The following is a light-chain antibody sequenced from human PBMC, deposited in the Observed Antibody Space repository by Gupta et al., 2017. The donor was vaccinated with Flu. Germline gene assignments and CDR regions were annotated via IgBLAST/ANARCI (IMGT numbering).Light chain of an antibody. CDR2: LGS. V-gene: IGKV2-28*01. J-gene: IGKJ2*01. CDR3: MQALQTPRT. Sequence: DIVMTQSLLFVNVTPGEPASISCRSSQSLLHSNGYNYLDWYLQKPGQSPQLLIYLGSNRASGVPDRFSGSGSGTDFTLKISRVEAEDVGVYYCMQALQTPRTFGQGTKLEIK. CDR1: QSLLHSNGYNY.